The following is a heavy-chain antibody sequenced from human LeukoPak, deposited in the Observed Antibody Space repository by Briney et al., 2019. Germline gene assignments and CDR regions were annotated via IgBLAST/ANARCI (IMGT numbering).Heavy chain of an antibody. CDR2: IKQDGSET. CDR1: GFTFSSYW. Sequence: HSGGSLRRSCAASGFTFSSYWTTWVRQAPEKGLEWVANIKQDGSETYYVDSVKGRFTISRDNAKNSLCLHMNSLRVEDSAVYYCARSGVPHGTDVWGQGTTVTVSS. D-gene: IGHD7-27*01. CDR3: ARSGVPHGTDV. V-gene: IGHV3-7*04. J-gene: IGHJ6*02.